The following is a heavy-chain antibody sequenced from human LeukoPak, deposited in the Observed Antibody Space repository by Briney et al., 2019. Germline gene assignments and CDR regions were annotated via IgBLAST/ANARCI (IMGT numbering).Heavy chain of an antibody. Sequence: GGSLRLSCAASGFTFSNYWMTWIRQAPGKGLETVSYIYNGGDTIYYADSVRGRFTISRDNAESSLYLQMNSLRAEDTAVYYCARGHWGLDYWGRGTLVTVSS. D-gene: IGHD7-27*01. CDR2: IYNGGDTI. V-gene: IGHV3-11*04. J-gene: IGHJ4*02. CDR3: ARGHWGLDY. CDR1: GFTFSNYW.